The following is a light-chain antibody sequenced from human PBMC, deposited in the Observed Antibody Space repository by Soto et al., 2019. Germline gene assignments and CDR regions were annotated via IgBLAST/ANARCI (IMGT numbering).Light chain of an antibody. J-gene: IGKJ1*01. V-gene: IGKV1-39*01. CDR3: LQVYNFTRT. CDR2: AAS. CDR1: RTITMY. Sequence: DIQMTQSPSSLSSSLGDRVTITCRASRTITMYLNWYQQKSGQAPKLLINAASTLRSGVPSRFSVSGSGTDVTLTIDSLKNEDVATYYCLQVYNFTRTFGQGTKVDIK.